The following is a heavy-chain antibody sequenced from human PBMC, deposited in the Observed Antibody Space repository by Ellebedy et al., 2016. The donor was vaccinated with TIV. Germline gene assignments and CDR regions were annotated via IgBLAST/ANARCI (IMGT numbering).Heavy chain of an antibody. Sequence: AASVKVSCKTSGYTFSRHGLNWVRQAPGPGLEWKGWISTYSGNTTYAQKFQGRVTMTTDTSTGTAYMELRSLTSDDTAVYYCAREADSDALDIWGQGTMVIVSS. CDR2: ISTYSGNT. V-gene: IGHV1-18*01. CDR1: GYTFSRHG. J-gene: IGHJ3*02. D-gene: IGHD2-15*01. CDR3: AREADSDALDI.